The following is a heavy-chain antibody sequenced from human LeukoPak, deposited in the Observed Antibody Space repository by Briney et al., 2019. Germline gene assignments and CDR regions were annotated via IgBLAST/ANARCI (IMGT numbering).Heavy chain of an antibody. D-gene: IGHD2/OR15-2a*01. Sequence: PGGSLRLSCAASGFTFSSYAMSWVRQAPGKGLEWVSSISATGGSTSYADSVKGRFTVSRDNSKNTLYLQMSSLRVEDTAVYYCAKRLLGGSGDGYWGQGTLVTVSS. CDR2: ISATGGST. CDR1: GFTFSSYA. CDR3: AKRLLGGSGDGY. J-gene: IGHJ4*02. V-gene: IGHV3-23*01.